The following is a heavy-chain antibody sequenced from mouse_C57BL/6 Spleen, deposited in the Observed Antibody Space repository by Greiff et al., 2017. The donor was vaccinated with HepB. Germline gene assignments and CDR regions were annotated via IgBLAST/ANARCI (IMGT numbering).Heavy chain of an antibody. V-gene: IGHV5-4*01. D-gene: IGHD2-12*01. CDR3: ARDQDDVGAMDY. CDR1: GFTFSSYA. J-gene: IGHJ4*01. CDR2: ISDGGSYT. Sequence: VQLKESGGGLVKPGGSLKLSCAASGFTFSSYAMSWVRQTPEKRLEWVATISDGGSYTYYPDNVKGRFTISRDNAKNNLYLQLSHLKSEDTAMYYCARDQDDVGAMDYWGQGTSVTVSS.